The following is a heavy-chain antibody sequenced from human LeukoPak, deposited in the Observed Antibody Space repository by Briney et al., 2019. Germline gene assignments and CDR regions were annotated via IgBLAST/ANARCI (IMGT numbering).Heavy chain of an antibody. J-gene: IGHJ6*02. CDR2: ISYDGSNK. Sequence: GGSLRLSCAASGFTFSSYAMHWVRQAPGKGLEWVAVISYDGSNKYYADSVKGRFTISRDNSKNTLYLRMNSLRAEDTAVYYCARDLTRSRMNYCYYGMDVWGQGTTVTVSS. CDR3: ARDLTRSRMNYCYYGMDV. V-gene: IGHV3-30*04. D-gene: IGHD3-10*01. CDR1: GFTFSSYA.